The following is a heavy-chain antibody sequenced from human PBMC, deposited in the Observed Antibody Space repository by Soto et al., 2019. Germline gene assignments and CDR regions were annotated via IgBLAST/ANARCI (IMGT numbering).Heavy chain of an antibody. CDR2: TRPNNGDT. V-gene: IGHV1-18*01. Sequence: ASVKVSCKASGYTFSIYGINWVRQAPGQGLEWMGWTRPNNGDTKYAQNLQGRVTMTTDTSTSTAYMELRSLRPDDTAVYYCVRDLDGSGSYYTDYWGQGTLVTVSS. D-gene: IGHD3-10*01. J-gene: IGHJ4*02. CDR1: GYTFSIYG. CDR3: VRDLDGSGSYYTDY.